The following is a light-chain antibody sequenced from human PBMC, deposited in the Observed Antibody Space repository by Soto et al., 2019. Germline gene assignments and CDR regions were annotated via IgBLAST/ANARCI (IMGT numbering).Light chain of an antibody. CDR1: QSLLHSNGYNF. V-gene: IGKV2-28*01. Sequence: EIVMTQSPLSLPVTPGEPASISCKSSQSLLHSNGYNFLDWYPQKPGQSPRLLIYLGSNRASGVPDRFSGSGSGTDFTLKISRVEAEDVGVYYCMQALQTPRTFGQGTKVELK. CDR2: LGS. CDR3: MQALQTPRT. J-gene: IGKJ1*01.